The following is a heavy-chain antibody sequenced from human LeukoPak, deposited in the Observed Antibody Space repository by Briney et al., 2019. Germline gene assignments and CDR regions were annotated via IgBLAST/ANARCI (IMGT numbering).Heavy chain of an antibody. Sequence: ASVKVSCKASGYTFTSYYMDWVRQAPGQGLEWMGIINPSGGSTSYAQKFQGRVSMTRDTSTSTVYMELSSLRSEDTAVYYCARDRLVWSGYLYYFDYWGQGTLVTVSS. CDR3: ARDRLVWSGYLYYFDY. J-gene: IGHJ4*02. D-gene: IGHD3-3*01. CDR2: INPSGGST. V-gene: IGHV1-46*01. CDR1: GYTFTSYY.